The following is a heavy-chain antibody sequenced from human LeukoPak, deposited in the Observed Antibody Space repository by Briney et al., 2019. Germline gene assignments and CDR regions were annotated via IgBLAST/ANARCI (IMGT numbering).Heavy chain of an antibody. Sequence: SETLSLTCTVSGGSISSYYWSWIRQPPGKGLEWIGYIYYSGSTNYNASLTNRVTISVDTSKNQFSLKLSSVTAADTAVYYCAREVGYCSGGSCYSYFDYWGQGTLVNVSS. D-gene: IGHD2-15*01. CDR1: GGSISSYY. V-gene: IGHV4-59*01. CDR2: IYYSGST. J-gene: IGHJ4*02. CDR3: AREVGYCSGGSCYSYFDY.